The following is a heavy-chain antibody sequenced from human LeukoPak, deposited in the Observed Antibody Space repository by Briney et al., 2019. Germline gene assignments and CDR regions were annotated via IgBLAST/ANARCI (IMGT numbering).Heavy chain of an antibody. CDR3: ARRWGRFDY. V-gene: IGHV3-48*01. J-gene: IGHJ4*02. CDR2: ISRSSSTI. D-gene: IGHD3-16*01. CDR1: GFTFSSYS. Sequence: GGSMRLSCAASGFTFSSYSMNWVRQAPGKGLEWVAYISRSSSTIYSADSVKGRFTLSRDNARNSLYLQMNSLRAEDTAVYYCARRWGRFDYWGQGPLVTVSS.